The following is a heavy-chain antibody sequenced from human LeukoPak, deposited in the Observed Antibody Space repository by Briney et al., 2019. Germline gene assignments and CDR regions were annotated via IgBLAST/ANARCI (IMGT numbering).Heavy chain of an antibody. CDR3: AKGYSYGKSWFDP. J-gene: IGHJ5*02. CDR1: GFTFSSYS. CDR2: ISNSSSTI. Sequence: PGRSLRLSCAASGFTFSSYSMNWVRQAPGKGLDWVSYISNSSSTIYYADSVKGRFTISRDNAKNSLYLQMNSLRAEDTAVYYCAKGYSYGKSWFDPWGQGTLVTVSS. D-gene: IGHD5-18*01. V-gene: IGHV3-48*04.